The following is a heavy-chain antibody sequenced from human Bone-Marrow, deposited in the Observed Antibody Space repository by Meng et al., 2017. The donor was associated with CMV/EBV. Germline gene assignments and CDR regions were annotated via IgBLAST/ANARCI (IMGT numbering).Heavy chain of an antibody. V-gene: IGHV1-24*01. CDR3: ATGERRGAAAFLPTTRLMDGMDV. CDR1: GYTLTELS. CDR2: FDPEDGET. Sequence: ASVKVSGKVSGYTLTELSMHWVRQAPGKGLEWMGGFDPEDGETIYAQKFQGRVTMTEDTSTDTAYMELSSLRSEDMAVYYCATGERRGAAAFLPTTRLMDGMDVWGQGTTVTVSS. D-gene: IGHD2-2*01. J-gene: IGHJ6*02.